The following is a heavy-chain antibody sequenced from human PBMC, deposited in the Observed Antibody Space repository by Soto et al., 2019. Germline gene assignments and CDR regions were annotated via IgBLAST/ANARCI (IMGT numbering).Heavy chain of an antibody. V-gene: IGHV2-5*02. CDR3: VHSPSSGYNYISWFDP. Sequence: QITLKESGHMLVKPTQTLTLTWTFSGFSLSTSGVGVGWIRQPPGKALEWLALIYWDDDKRYRPFLKSRLTITEDPATNQVVLTMTSMDRVDTATYYCVHSPSSGYNYISWFDPWCQGALVTVSS. CDR1: GFSLSTSGVG. J-gene: IGHJ5*02. D-gene: IGHD3-22*01. CDR2: IYWDDDK.